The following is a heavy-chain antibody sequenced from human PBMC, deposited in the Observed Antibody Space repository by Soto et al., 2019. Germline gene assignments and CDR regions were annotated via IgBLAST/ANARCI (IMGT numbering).Heavy chain of an antibody. Sequence: QVQLVESGGRVVQAGTSLRVSCAASGFSFGSSSMHWGRQAPGGGPEWVASISSDGGKTYYSESAKGRFTISRDNSKNIVYLEMDRLRLDDTAIYFCARDPGVDFWSGVFDPWGQGTVVTVSS. CDR1: GFSFGSSS. D-gene: IGHD3-3*01. V-gene: IGHV3-30*04. J-gene: IGHJ5*02. CDR2: ISSDGGKT. CDR3: ARDPGVDFWSGVFDP.